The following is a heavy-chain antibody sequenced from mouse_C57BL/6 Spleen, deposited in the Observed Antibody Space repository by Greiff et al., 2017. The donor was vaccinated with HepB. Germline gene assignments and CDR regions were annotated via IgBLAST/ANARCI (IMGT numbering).Heavy chain of an antibody. CDR3: ARHYAMDY. J-gene: IGHJ4*01. V-gene: IGHV5-9*01. CDR1: GFTFSSYT. Sequence: EVMLVESGGGLVKPGGSLKLSCAASGFTFSSYTMSWVRQTPEKRLEWVATISGGGGNTYYPDSVKGRFTISRDNAKNTLYLQMSSLRSEDTALYYCARHYAMDYWGQGTSVTVSS. CDR2: ISGGGGNT.